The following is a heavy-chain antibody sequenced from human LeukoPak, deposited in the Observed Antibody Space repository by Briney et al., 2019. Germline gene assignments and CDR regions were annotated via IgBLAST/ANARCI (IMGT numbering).Heavy chain of an antibody. CDR1: GFTFSNYD. Sequence: GGSLRLSCAASGFTFSNYDMNWVRQAPGKGLEWVSFISSSSTSIYYADSVKGRFTISRDSAKNSLYVQMNNLRAEDTAVYYCARDATSGSYYIDYWGQETLVTVSS. D-gene: IGHD1-26*01. CDR3: ARDATSGSYYIDY. CDR2: ISSSSTSI. V-gene: IGHV3-48*01. J-gene: IGHJ4*02.